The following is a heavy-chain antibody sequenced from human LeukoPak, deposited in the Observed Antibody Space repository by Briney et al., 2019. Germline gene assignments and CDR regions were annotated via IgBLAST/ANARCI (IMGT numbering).Heavy chain of an antibody. CDR1: GGTFSSYA. Sequence: SVKVSCKASGGTFSSYAISWVRQAPGQGLEWMGRIIPIFGTANYAQKFQGRVTVTTDESTSTAYVELSSLRSEDTAVYYCARGFTTTKKQNAFDIWGQGTMVTVSS. D-gene: IGHD3-22*01. J-gene: IGHJ3*02. CDR3: ARGFTTTKKQNAFDI. V-gene: IGHV1-69*05. CDR2: IIPIFGTA.